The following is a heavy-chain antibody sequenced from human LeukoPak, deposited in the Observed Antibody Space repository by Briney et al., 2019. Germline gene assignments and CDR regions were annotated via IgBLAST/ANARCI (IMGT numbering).Heavy chain of an antibody. CDR3: ATVRGCGGDCYYIDY. CDR2: IWYDGSNK. J-gene: IGHJ4*02. CDR1: GFTFRSYG. Sequence: GRSLRLSCAASGFTFRSYGMHWVRQAPGKGLEWVAIIWYDGSNKYYADSMKGRITISGDNSKNTLYLQMNSLRAEDTAVYYCATVRGCGGDCYYIDYWGQGTLVTVSS. V-gene: IGHV3-33*01. D-gene: IGHD2-21*02.